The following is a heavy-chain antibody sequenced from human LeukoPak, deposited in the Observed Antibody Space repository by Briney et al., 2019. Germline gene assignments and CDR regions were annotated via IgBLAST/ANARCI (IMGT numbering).Heavy chain of an antibody. V-gene: IGHV3-74*01. D-gene: IGHD6-13*01. J-gene: IGHJ4*02. CDR1: GFTFSNYW. CDR2: INSDGINT. CDR3: ARASSSWYYFDN. Sequence: GGSLRLSCAASGFTFSNYWMHWVRQAPGKGLVWVSRINSDGINTSYADSVKGRFTISRDNAKKSLYLQMNSLRAEDTAVYYCARASSSWYYFDNWGQGTQVTVSS.